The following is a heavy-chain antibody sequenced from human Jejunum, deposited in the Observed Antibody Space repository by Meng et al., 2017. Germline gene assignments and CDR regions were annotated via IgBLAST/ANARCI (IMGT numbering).Heavy chain of an antibody. J-gene: IGHJ4*02. CDR2: IYPTEST. D-gene: IGHD5-12*01. CDR3: GRSGASQYYIAY. V-gene: IGHV4-38-2*02. Sequence: SETLSLTCTVSGYSISGGSYWGWIRQSPGRGLEWIGSIYPTESTYYNQSLKSRLTISMDTSKNPFSLKLGSVTAADTAVYYCGRSGASQYYIAYWGQGTLVTVSS. CDR1: GYSISGGSY.